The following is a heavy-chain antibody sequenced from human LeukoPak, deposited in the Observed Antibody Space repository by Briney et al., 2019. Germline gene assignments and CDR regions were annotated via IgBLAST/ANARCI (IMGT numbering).Heavy chain of an antibody. V-gene: IGHV3-7*01. D-gene: IGHD5-24*01. CDR1: GFTFSTYW. CDR2: IKQDGRET. J-gene: IGHJ4*02. Sequence: GGSLRLSCATSGFTFSTYWMSWVRHAPGKGLEWVANIKQDGRETYYADSVKGRFTIFIDNAKNSLYLQMDSLRVEDTAVYYCANGDGFDYWGQGTLVIVSS. CDR3: ANGDGFDY.